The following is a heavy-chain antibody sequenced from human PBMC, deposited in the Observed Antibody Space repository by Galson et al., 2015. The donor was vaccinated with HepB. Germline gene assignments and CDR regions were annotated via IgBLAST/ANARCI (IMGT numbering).Heavy chain of an antibody. J-gene: IGHJ4*02. CDR1: GFTFSSYG. CDR2: IWYDGSNK. Sequence: SLRLSCAASGFTFSSYGMHWVRQAPGKGLEWVAVIWYDGSNKYYADSVKGRFTISRDNSKNTLSLQMSGLRAEDTAVYYCARSPAGYSGNSLPYFFDSRGQGTLVTVSS. D-gene: IGHD5-12*01. V-gene: IGHV3-33*01. CDR3: ARSPAGYSGNSLPYFFDS.